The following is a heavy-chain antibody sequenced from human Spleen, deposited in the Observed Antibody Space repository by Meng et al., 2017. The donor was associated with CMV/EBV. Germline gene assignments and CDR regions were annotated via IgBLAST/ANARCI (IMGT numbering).Heavy chain of an antibody. Sequence: GESLKISCAASGFTFSSYWMHWVRQAPGKGLVWVSRINSDGSSTSYADSVKGRFTISRDNAKNTLYLQMNSLRAEDTAVYYCAREGGVQKLLEYGMDVWGQGTTVTVSS. CDR3: AREGGVQKLLEYGMDV. CDR1: GFTFSSYW. V-gene: IGHV3-74*01. D-gene: IGHD3-16*01. CDR2: INSDGSST. J-gene: IGHJ6*02.